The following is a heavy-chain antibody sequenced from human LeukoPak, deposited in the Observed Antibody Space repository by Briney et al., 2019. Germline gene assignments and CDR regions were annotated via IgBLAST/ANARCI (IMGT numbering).Heavy chain of an antibody. CDR1: GFTFSSSG. CDR3: ARGQTLTF. J-gene: IGHJ4*02. CDR2: ISGSGGST. V-gene: IGHV3-23*01. Sequence: GGTLRLSFAASGFTFSSSGMSWVPKAPGKGLEWVSAISGSGGSTYYADSVKGRFTISRDNSKNTLYLQMNSLRAEDTGVYFCARGQTLTFWGQGTLVTASP.